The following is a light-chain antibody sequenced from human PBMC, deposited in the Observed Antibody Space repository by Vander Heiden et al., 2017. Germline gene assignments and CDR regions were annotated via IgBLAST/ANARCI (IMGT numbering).Light chain of an antibody. Sequence: DVLLTQSPLSLPATLGQPASIPCRPSQSLLISDGNSYLNWFRRRPGQSPRRLINKVSDRNAGVPEGFGGSESGPDFTLKFGGGEAEDVGLNYGMQGTHWPLTFGQGTQVEIK. CDR1: QSLLISDGNSY. J-gene: IGKJ5*01. V-gene: IGKV2-30*01. CDR3: MQGTHWPLT. CDR2: KVS.